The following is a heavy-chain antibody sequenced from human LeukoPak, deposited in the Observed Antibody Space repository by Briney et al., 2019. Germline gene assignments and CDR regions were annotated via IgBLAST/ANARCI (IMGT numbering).Heavy chain of an antibody. J-gene: IGHJ4*02. V-gene: IGHV1-8*01. D-gene: IGHD2-2*01. CDR2: MNPNSGNT. Sequence: ASVKVSCKASGYTFTSYDINWVRQATGQGLEWMGWMNPNSGNTGYAQKFQGRVTMTRNTSISTAYMELSSLRSEDTAVYYCARVGLDCSSTSCYFDYWGQGTLVTVSS. CDR3: ARVGLDCSSTSCYFDY. CDR1: GYTFTSYD.